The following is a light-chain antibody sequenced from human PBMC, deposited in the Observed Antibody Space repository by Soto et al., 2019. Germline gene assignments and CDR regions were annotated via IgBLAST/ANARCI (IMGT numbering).Light chain of an antibody. Sequence: EIVMTQSPATLSVSPGERATLSCRASQSVSSNVAWYQQKPGQAPRLLIYSVSTRATGIPARFSGSGSGTEFTLTINSLQSEDFAVYYCQQYGSSQWTFGQGTKVDIK. CDR2: SVS. J-gene: IGKJ1*01. CDR3: QQYGSSQWT. V-gene: IGKV3-15*01. CDR1: QSVSSN.